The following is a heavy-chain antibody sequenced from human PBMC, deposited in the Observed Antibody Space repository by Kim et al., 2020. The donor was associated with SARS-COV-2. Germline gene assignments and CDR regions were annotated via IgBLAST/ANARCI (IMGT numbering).Heavy chain of an antibody. V-gene: IGHV3-33*06. CDR1: GFTFSSYG. D-gene: IGHD3-9*01. CDR3: AKDNSVLRYFDWAGGYFDY. Sequence: GGSLRLSCAASGFTFSSYGMHWVRQAPGKGLEWVAVIWYDGSNKYYVDSVKGRFTISRDNSKNTLYLQMNSLRAEDTAVYYCAKDNSVLRYFDWAGGYFDYWGQGTLVTVSS. J-gene: IGHJ4*02. CDR2: IWYDGSNK.